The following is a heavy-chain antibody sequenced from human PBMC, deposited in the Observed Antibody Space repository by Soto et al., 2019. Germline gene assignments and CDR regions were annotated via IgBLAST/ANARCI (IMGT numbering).Heavy chain of an antibody. CDR2: IYYSGST. V-gene: IGHV4-39*01. CDR3: ARRLPWGPRISGWYVGGFDP. D-gene: IGHD6-19*01. Sequence: SETLSLTCTVSGGSISSSSYYWGWIRQPPGKGLEWIGSIYYSGSTYYNPSLKSRVTISVDTSKNQFSLKLSSVTAADTAVYYCARRLPWGPRISGWYVGGFDPWGQGTLVTVSS. J-gene: IGHJ5*02. CDR1: GGSISSSSYY.